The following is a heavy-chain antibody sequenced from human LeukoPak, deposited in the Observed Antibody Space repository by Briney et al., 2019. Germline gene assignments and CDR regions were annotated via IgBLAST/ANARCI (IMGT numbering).Heavy chain of an antibody. Sequence: SVKISCKASGGTFSCYAISWVRQAPGQGVEWMGGIIPIFGTANYAQKFQGRVTITADESTSTAYMELSSLRSEDTAVYYCARVIGVGATWGQGTLVTVSS. D-gene: IGHD1-26*01. CDR2: IIPIFGTA. CDR3: ARVIGVGAT. CDR1: GGTFSCYA. J-gene: IGHJ4*02. V-gene: IGHV1-69*13.